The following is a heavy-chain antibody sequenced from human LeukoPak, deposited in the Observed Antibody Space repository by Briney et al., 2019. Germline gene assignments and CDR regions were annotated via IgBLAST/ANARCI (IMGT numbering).Heavy chain of an antibody. CDR2: IVYSGST. V-gene: IGHV4-34*12. CDR3: ANSEGGILYSHTFDI. CDR1: GGSFDGYY. D-gene: IGHD1-26*01. J-gene: IGHJ3*02. Sequence: PSETLSLTCAVFGGSFDGYYWTWIRQSPEKGLEWIGEIVYSGSTNYNPSLKSRVIISADTSKVQFSLTLSSVTAADTAVYYCANSEGGILYSHTFDIWGQGTMVTVSS.